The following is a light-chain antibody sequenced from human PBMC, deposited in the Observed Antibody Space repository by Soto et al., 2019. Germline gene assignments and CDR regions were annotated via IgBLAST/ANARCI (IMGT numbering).Light chain of an antibody. Sequence: DIQLTQSPSFLSASVGDRVTITCRASQGFGSCLAWYQQKPGKAPKLLIYAASTLQRGVPSRFSGSGSGTEFTLTISRLQPEDFATYYCQQLSSYPRMYTFGQGTKLQIK. J-gene: IGKJ2*01. CDR3: QQLSSYPRMYT. V-gene: IGKV1-9*01. CDR1: QGFGSC. CDR2: AAS.